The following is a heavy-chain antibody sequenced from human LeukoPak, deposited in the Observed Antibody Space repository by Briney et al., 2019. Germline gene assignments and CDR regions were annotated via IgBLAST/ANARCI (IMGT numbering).Heavy chain of an antibody. V-gene: IGHV5-51*01. Sequence: GESLQISCQGSGYSFTTYWIVWVRQMPGKGLEWVGGIYPGDSDTRYSPSFQGQVTISADKSITTAYLQWSSLKASDTAMYYCARRLGGYNYALDFWGQGTLVTVSS. CDR3: ARRLGGYNYALDF. J-gene: IGHJ4*02. CDR1: GYSFTTYW. CDR2: IYPGDSDT. D-gene: IGHD5-18*01.